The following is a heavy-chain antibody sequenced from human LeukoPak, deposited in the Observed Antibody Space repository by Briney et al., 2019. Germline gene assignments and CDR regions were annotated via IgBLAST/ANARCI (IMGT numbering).Heavy chain of an antibody. D-gene: IGHD3-22*01. CDR2: IYYSGTT. CDR3: ARENSYYDSSAYYYGSGYFDY. Sequence: PSETLSLTCAVYGGSFSGYYWSWLRQPPGKGLEWIGYIYYSGTTNYNPSLRSRVTISVDTSKNQFSLRLSSVTSADTALYYCARENSYYDSSAYYYGSGYFDYWGQGTLVTVSS. J-gene: IGHJ4*02. CDR1: GGSFSGYY. V-gene: IGHV4-59*01.